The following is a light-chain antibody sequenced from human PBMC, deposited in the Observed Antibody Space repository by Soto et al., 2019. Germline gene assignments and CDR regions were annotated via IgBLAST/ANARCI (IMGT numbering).Light chain of an antibody. V-gene: IGKV3-20*01. CDR3: LQHNSYPWT. J-gene: IGKJ1*01. Sequence: EIVLTQSPGILSLSPGERATLSCRASQSVSNDFLAWYQQKPGQAPRLLIYGASTRATDVPDRFSGSGSGADFTLTISRLEPEDFATYYCLQHNSYPWTFGQGTKVEIK. CDR1: QSVSNDF. CDR2: GAS.